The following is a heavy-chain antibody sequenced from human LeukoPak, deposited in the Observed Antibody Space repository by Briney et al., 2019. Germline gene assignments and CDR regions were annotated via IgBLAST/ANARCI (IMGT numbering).Heavy chain of an antibody. V-gene: IGHV3-11*06. D-gene: IGHD6-19*01. CDR2: ISSSSSYT. CDR1: GFTFSDYY. CDR3: SRVSRMPIAVAGARVFDS. Sequence: PGGSLRLSCAASGFTFSDYYMSWIRQAPGKGLEWVSYISSSSSYTNYADSVKGRFTISRDNAKNSLYLQMNSLRAEDTAVYYCSRVSRMPIAVAGARVFDSWGQGTMVTVSS. J-gene: IGHJ3*02.